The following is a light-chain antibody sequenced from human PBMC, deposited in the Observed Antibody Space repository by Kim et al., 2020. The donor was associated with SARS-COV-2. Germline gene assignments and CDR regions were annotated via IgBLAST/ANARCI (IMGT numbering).Light chain of an antibody. V-gene: IGKV1-33*01. J-gene: IGKJ1*01. CDR3: QQYDNVPPT. Sequence: DIQMTQSPSSLSASVGDRVTITCQASQDINNYLNWYQQKPGKAPKLLIYDASNLQTGVPSRFSGSGSGTDFTFTIRSLQPEDFASYYCQQYDNVPPTFGPGTKLEI. CDR2: DAS. CDR1: QDINNY.